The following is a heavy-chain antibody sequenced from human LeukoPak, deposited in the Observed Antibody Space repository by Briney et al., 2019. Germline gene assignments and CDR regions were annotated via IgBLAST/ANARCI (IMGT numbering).Heavy chain of an antibody. V-gene: IGHV3-23*01. CDR2: ISGSGGST. Sequence: GGSLRLSCSASGFTFTSYWMNWVRQAPGKGLEWVSAISGSGGSTYYADSVKGRFTISRDNSKNTLYLQMNSLRAEDTAVYYCAKARINSYGDRTRYYYYYMDVWGKGTTVTISS. D-gene: IGHD4-17*01. CDR1: GFTFTSYW. CDR3: AKARINSYGDRTRYYYYYMDV. J-gene: IGHJ6*03.